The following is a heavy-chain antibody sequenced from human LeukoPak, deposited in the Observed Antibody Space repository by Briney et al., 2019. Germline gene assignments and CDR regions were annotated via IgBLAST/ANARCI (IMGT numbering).Heavy chain of an antibody. CDR3: ARGSLMSYYYYMDV. CDR2: INPNSGGT. Sequence: ASVKVSCKASGYTFTGYYMHWVRQAPGQGLEWMGWINPNSGGTNYAQKFQGRVTITADESTSTAYMELSSLRSEDTAVYYCARGSLMSYYYYMDVWGKGTTVTISS. J-gene: IGHJ6*03. CDR1: GYTFTGYY. V-gene: IGHV1-2*02.